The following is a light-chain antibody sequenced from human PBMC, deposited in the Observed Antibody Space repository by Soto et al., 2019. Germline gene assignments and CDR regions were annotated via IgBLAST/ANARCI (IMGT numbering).Light chain of an antibody. J-gene: IGKJ2*01. CDR2: DAS. Sequence: EIVLTQSPATLSLSPGERATLSCRASQGVSSYLAWYQQKPGQAPRLLIYDASNRATGIPARFSGSGPGTDFTLTISSLEPEDFAIYFCQVRTDWPPFKYTFGQGTKLEVK. CDR1: QGVSSY. CDR3: QVRTDWPPFKYT. V-gene: IGKV3D-11*01.